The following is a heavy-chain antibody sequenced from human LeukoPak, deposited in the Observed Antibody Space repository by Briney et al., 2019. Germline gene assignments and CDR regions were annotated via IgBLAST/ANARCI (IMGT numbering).Heavy chain of an antibody. D-gene: IGHD3-22*01. Sequence: PSETLSLTCTVSGGSISSYYWSWIRQPPGKGLEWSGYIYYSGSTNYNPSLKSRVTISVDTSKNQFSLKLSSVTAADTAVYYCARDRYDSSGYYTFDIWGQGTMVTVSS. CDR2: IYYSGST. CDR1: GGSISSYY. V-gene: IGHV4-59*12. CDR3: ARDRYDSSGYYTFDI. J-gene: IGHJ3*02.